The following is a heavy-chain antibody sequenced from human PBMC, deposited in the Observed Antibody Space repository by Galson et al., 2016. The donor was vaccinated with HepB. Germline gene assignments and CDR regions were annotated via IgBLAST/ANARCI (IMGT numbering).Heavy chain of an antibody. V-gene: IGHV3-33*06. D-gene: IGHD3-10*01. CDR3: AKDLGYYYGAGTDY. J-gene: IGHJ4*02. Sequence: SLRLSCAASGFTFSSYGMHWVRQAPGKGLEWVAVIWYDGSNKYYADSVKGRFTISRDNSKNTLYLQMNSLRAEDTAVYYCAKDLGYYYGAGTDYWGQGTLVTVSS. CDR1: GFTFSSYG. CDR2: IWYDGSNK.